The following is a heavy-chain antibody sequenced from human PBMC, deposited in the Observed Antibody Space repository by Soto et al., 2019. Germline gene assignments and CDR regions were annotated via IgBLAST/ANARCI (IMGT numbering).Heavy chain of an antibody. D-gene: IGHD5-12*01. CDR3: ERDPKRRGYGRKLFDP. CDR2: IWDDGSNK. V-gene: IGHV3-33*01. CDR1: VFVFINYC. Sequence: GESXRLSCAASVFVFINYCIHLFRHPPGKGLEFVAVIWDDGSNKYYEDSVNGRFTIYRHNSRNILYLELNSLRVEDTAVYYCERDPKRRGYGRKLFDPSGQGPLV. J-gene: IGHJ5*02.